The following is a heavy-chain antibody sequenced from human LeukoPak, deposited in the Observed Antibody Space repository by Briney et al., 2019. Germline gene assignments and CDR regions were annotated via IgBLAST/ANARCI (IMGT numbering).Heavy chain of an antibody. Sequence: PSETLSLTCAVYGGSFSGYYWSWIRQPPGKGLEWIGEINHSGSTNYNPSLKSRVTISVDTSKKQFSLKLSSVTAAETVEYYCVTYYFDSSGPKKNYWGQGTLVTVSS. V-gene: IGHV4-34*01. J-gene: IGHJ4*02. CDR2: INHSGST. CDR3: VTYYFDSSGPKKNY. CDR1: GGSFSGYY. D-gene: IGHD3-22*01.